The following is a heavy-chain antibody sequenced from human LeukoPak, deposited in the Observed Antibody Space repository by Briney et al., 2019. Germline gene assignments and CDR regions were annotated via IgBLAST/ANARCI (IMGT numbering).Heavy chain of an antibody. CDR3: ASLWSPDYGVFDY. J-gene: IGHJ4*02. V-gene: IGHV1-69*01. CDR1: GGTFSSYA. D-gene: IGHD4-17*01. CDR2: IIPIFGTA. Sequence: SVKVSCKASGGTFSSYAISWVRQAPGQGLEWMGGIIPIFGTANYAQKFQGRVTITADESTSTAYMVLSSLRSEDTAVYYCASLWSPDYGVFDYWGQGTLVTVSS.